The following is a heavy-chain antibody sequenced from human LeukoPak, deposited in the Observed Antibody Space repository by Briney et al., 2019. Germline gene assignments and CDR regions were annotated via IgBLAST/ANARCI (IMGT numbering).Heavy chain of an antibody. J-gene: IGHJ6*03. V-gene: IGHV3-23*01. D-gene: IGHD4-17*01. CDR1: GFTFSSDA. Sequence: GGSLRLSCAASGFTFSSDAMSWCSQPPGKGLEGVSGISGSGGSTYYVASVKGRSTISRDTSKNTLYLQMNRLRVEDTAVYYCAKHWGAYGDYRGRYMDVWGKGTTVAVSS. CDR2: ISGSGGST. CDR3: AKHWGAYGDYRGRYMDV.